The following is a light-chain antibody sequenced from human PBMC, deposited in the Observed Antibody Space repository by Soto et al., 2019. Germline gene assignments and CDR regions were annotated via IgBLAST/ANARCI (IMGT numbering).Light chain of an antibody. Sequence: DIQMTQSPSSLSASVGDRVTIACQASQAISNYLNWYQQKPAKAPKHLIYDAANLEKGVASRFSGSGSGTDFTFTISSLQPEDIATYYCQQYDNLPPFTFGPGTKVDIK. CDR2: DAA. CDR3: QQYDNLPPFT. CDR1: QAISNY. V-gene: IGKV1-33*01. J-gene: IGKJ3*01.